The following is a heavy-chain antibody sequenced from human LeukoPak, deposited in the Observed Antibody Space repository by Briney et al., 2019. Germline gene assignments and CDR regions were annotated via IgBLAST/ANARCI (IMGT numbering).Heavy chain of an antibody. CDR2: ISGSGGST. CDR1: GFTFSSYA. Sequence: PGGSLRLSCAASGFTFSSYAMSWLRHAPGKGLEWVSAISGSGGSTYYADSVKGRFTISRDNAKNTLYLQMNSLSAEDTAVYYCGKVGSTVTFDYWGQGTLVTVSS. V-gene: IGHV3-23*01. D-gene: IGHD4-17*01. CDR3: GKVGSTVTFDY. J-gene: IGHJ4*02.